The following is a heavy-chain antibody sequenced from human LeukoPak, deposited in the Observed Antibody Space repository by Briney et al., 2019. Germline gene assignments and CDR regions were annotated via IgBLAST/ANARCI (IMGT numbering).Heavy chain of an antibody. CDR3: ASTYYYDSSGYDY. J-gene: IGHJ4*02. CDR2: INHSGST. Sequence: SETLSVTCAVYGGSFSGYYWSWIRQPPGKGLEWIGEINHSGSTNYNPSLKSRVTISVDTSKNQFSLKLSSVTAADTAVYYCASTYYYDSSGYDYWGQGTLVTVSS. D-gene: IGHD3-22*01. V-gene: IGHV4-34*01. CDR1: GGSFSGYY.